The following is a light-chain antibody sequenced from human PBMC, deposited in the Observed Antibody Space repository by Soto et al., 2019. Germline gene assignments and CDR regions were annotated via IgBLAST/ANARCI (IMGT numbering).Light chain of an antibody. V-gene: IGKV4-1*01. J-gene: IGKJ4*01. Sequence: DIVMTQSPDSLAVSLGERATINCKSSQSVLYSSNNKNYLSWYQQRPGQPPKLLIYWASTRESGVADRFSGRGSGADFTLTISSLQAEDVEVYYFPDSYNTDPNFGGGTKADI. CDR2: WAS. CDR3: PDSYNTDPN. CDR1: QSVLYSSNNKNY.